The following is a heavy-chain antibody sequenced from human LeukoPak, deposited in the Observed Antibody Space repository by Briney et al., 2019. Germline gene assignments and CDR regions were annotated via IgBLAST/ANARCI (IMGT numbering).Heavy chain of an antibody. CDR1: GYTFTSYG. V-gene: IGHV1-18*01. J-gene: IGHJ4*02. CDR3: ARDWDCTNGVCYTAFFDY. CDR2: ISAYNGNT. Sequence: ASVKVSFKASGYTFTSYGISWVRQAPGQGLEWMGWISAYNGNTNYAQKLQGRVTMTTDTSTSTAYMELRSLRSDDTAVYYCARDWDCTNGVCYTAFFDYWGQGTLVTVSS. D-gene: IGHD2-8*01.